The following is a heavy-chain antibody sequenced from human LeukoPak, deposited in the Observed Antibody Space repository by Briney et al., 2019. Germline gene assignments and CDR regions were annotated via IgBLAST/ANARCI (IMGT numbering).Heavy chain of an antibody. CDR1: GASISSGNCY. D-gene: IGHD4-17*01. V-gene: IGHV4-61*02. J-gene: IGHJ4*02. CDR3: AKNGAVTSFDS. Sequence: KSSQTLSLTCTVSGASISSGNCYWSWIRQPAGKGLEWIGRVYNRGTTDYNPSLESRVTISVDTSNNQFSLKLRSVTAADTAVYYCAKNGAVTSFDSWGQGTLVTVSS. CDR2: VYNRGTT.